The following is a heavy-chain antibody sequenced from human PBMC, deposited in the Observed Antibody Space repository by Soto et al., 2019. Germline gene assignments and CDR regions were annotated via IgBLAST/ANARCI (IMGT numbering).Heavy chain of an antibody. J-gene: IGHJ4*02. D-gene: IGHD3-22*01. CDR2: ISYDGSNK. V-gene: IGHV3-30*18. CDR1: GFTFSSYG. CDR3: AKASTPFPDYYDSSGYSDY. Sequence: PGGSLRLSCAASGFTFSSYGMHWVRQAPGKGLEWVAVISYDGSNKYYADSVKGRFTISRDNSKNTLYLQMNSLRAEDTAVYYCAKASTPFPDYYDSSGYSDYWGQGTLVTVSS.